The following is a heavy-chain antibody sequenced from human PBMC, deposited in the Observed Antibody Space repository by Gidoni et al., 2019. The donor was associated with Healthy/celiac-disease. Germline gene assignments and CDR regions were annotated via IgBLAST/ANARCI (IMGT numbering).Heavy chain of an antibody. V-gene: IGHV3-30*02. J-gene: IGHJ5*02. Sequence: QVQLVESGGGVVQPGGSLRLSCAASGFTFSSYGMHWVRQAPGKGLEWVAFIRYDGSNKYYADSVKGRFTISRDNSKNTLYLQMNSLRAEDTAVYYCASQHEGWFDPWGQGTLVTVSS. CDR1: GFTFSSYG. CDR3: ASQHEGWFDP. D-gene: IGHD2-2*01. CDR2: IRYDGSNK.